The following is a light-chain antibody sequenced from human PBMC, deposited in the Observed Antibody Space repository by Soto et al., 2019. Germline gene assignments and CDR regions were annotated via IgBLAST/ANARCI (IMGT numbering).Light chain of an antibody. CDR2: WAS. CDR3: QQYETFSGT. CDR1: QSVLFSHNNKNY. V-gene: IGKV4-1*01. J-gene: IGKJ1*01. Sequence: DIVMTQSPDSLAVSLGERATINCKSSQSVLFSHNNKNYLAWYQQKPGHPPKLLLYWASTRESGVPDRFSGSGSGTDFTLTISSLQAEDVAIYYCQQYETFSGTFGPGTKVEI.